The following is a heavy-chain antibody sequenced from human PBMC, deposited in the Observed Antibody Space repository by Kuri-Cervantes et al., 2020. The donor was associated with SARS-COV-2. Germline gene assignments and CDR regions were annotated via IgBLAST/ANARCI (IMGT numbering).Heavy chain of an antibody. CDR2: IYYSGST. J-gene: IGHJ3*02. CDR1: GGSFSGYY. Sequence: SQTLSLTCAVYGGSFSGYYWSWIRQPPGKGLEWIGYIYYSGSTYYNPSLKSRVTISVDTSKNQFSLKLSSVTAADTAVYYCAGRDYDSYAFDIWGQGTMVTVSS. CDR3: AGRDYDSYAFDI. D-gene: IGHD3-3*01. V-gene: IGHV4-30-4*08.